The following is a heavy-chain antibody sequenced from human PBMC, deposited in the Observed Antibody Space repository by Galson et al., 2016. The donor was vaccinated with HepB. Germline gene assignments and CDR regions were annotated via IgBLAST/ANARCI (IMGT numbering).Heavy chain of an antibody. D-gene: IGHD3-22*01. CDR2: INPGNGNT. J-gene: IGHJ6*02. CDR3: ARDRYSSGYYGMDV. V-gene: IGHV1-3*01. Sequence: SVKVSCKASGYTFTRYVMHWVRQAPGQRLEWMGWINPGNGNTKDSQKFQGRVTIPRDTSASTVSMELSSLRSEDTAVYYCARDRYSSGYYGMDVWGQGTTVTVSS. CDR1: GYTFTRYV.